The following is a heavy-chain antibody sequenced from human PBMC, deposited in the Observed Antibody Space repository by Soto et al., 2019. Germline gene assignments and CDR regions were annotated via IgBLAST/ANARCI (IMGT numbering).Heavy chain of an antibody. CDR3: ASPRDSWPAFDI. D-gene: IGHD5-12*01. CDR2: IAYSGTT. Sequence: QVQLQESGPGLVKPSQTLSLTCSVSGDSISSGGKYRSWIRQFPEKGLEWIGYIAYSGTTYYNPSLKSRITISADTSKYLFSLRVNSVTAADTAVYYCASPRDSWPAFDIWGQGTAVTVSS. V-gene: IGHV4-31*03. CDR1: GDSISSGGKY. J-gene: IGHJ3*02.